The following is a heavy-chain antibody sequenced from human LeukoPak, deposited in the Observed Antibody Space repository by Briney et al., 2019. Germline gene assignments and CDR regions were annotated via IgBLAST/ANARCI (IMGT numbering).Heavy chain of an antibody. CDR1: GFTFSFYG. D-gene: IGHD6-13*01. Sequence: GRSLRLSCAASGFTFSFYGMHWVRQAPGKGLKWVAVIWSHGNEKYYADPVEGRFTVSRDNSKNTLYLQMNSLRVEDTAVYYCARELIAAAGLGNFDSWGQGTLVTVSS. CDR2: IWSHGNEK. J-gene: IGHJ4*02. CDR3: ARELIAAAGLGNFDS. V-gene: IGHV3-33*01.